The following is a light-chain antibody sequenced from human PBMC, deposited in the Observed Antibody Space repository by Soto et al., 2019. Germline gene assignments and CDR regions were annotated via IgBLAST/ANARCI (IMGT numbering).Light chain of an antibody. CDR3: QQYYSTPPT. CDR1: QSVLYSSNNENY. J-gene: IGKJ1*01. CDR2: WAS. Sequence: DIVMTQSPDSLAVSLGARATINCKSSQSVLYSSNNENYLAWYQQKPGQPPKLLIYWASTRESGVPDRFSGSGSGTDFTLTISSLQAEDVAVYYCQQYYSTPPTFGQGTKVEIK. V-gene: IGKV4-1*01.